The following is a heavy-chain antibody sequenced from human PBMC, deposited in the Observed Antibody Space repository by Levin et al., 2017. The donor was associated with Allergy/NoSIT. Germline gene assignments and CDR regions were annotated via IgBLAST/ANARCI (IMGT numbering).Heavy chain of an antibody. CDR3: ARSERGYTSGWVRFVY. V-gene: IGHV3-30*01. CDR2: IAYDGSKQ. J-gene: IGHJ4*01. D-gene: IGHD6-19*01. Sequence: GGSLRLSCAVSGFTFSSYAMHWVRKAPGKGLEWVAVIAYDGSKQNYADSVKGRFTISRDNSTNKLSLQMDSLRPEAPAVYYCARSERGYTSGWVRFVYWGQGTLVTVSS. CDR1: GFTFSSYA.